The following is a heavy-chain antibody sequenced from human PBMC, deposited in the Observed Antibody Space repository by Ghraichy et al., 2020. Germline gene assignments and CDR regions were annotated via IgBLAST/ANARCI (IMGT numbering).Heavy chain of an antibody. CDR3: ARVWDNWMGNWFDP. Sequence: SVKVSCKASGGTFSSYAISWVRQAPGQGLEWMGRIIPILGIANYAQKFQGRVTITADKSTSTAYMELSSLRSEDTAVYYCARVWDNWMGNWFDPWGQGTLVTVSS. D-gene: IGHD1-20*01. CDR1: GGTFSSYA. J-gene: IGHJ5*02. CDR2: IIPILGIA. V-gene: IGHV1-69*04.